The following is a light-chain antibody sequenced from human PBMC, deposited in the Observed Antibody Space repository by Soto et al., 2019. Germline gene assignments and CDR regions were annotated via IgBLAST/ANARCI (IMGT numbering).Light chain of an antibody. V-gene: IGLV2-14*01. CDR3: SSYTDSSNYV. CDR1: SSDLAIYNY. CDR2: QVT. J-gene: IGLJ1*01. Sequence: QSALTQPASVSGSPGQSITISCTGTSSDLAIYNYFSWYQQQPGKAPKLMIYQVTNRPSGVSNRFSGSRSGNTASLTISGLQAEDEADYYCSSYTDSSNYVFVTGTKLTVL.